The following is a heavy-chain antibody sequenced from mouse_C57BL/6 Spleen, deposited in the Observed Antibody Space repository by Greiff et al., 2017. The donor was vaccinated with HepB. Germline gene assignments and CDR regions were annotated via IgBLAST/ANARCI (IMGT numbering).Heavy chain of an antibody. CDR3: ARDGDGYEGYFDY. D-gene: IGHD2-2*01. V-gene: IGHV5-4*01. Sequence: EVQLVESGGGLVKPGGSLKLSCAASGFTFSSYAMSWVRQTPEKRLEWVATISDGGSYTYYPDNVKGRFTISRDNAENNLYLQMSHLKSEDTAMYYCARDGDGYEGYFDYWGQGTTLTVSS. CDR2: ISDGGSYT. CDR1: GFTFSSYA. J-gene: IGHJ2*01.